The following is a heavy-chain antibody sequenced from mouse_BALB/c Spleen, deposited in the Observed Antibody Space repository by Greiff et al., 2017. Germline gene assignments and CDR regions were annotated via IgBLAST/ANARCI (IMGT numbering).Heavy chain of an antibody. V-gene: IGHV3-2*02. J-gene: IGHJ3*01. CDR3: AREVPFAY. CDR1: GYSITSDYA. Sequence: QLKQSGPGLVKPSQSLSLTCTVTGYSITSDYAWNWIRQFPGNKLEWMGYISYSGSTSYNPSLKSRISITRDTSKNQFFLQLNSVTTEDTATYYCAREVPFAYWGQGTLVTVSA. D-gene: IGHD2-14*01. CDR2: ISYSGST.